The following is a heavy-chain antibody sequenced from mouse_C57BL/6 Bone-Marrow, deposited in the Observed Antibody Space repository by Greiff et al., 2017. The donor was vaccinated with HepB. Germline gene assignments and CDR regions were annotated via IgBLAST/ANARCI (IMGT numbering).Heavy chain of an antibody. CDR1: GFTFSDYY. V-gene: IGHV5-16*01. CDR2: INYDGSST. Sequence: EVKLMESEGGLVQPGSSMKLSCTASGFTFSDYYMAWVRQVPEKGLEWVANINYDGSSTYYLDSLKSRFIISRDNAKNILYLQMSSLKSEDTATYYCARDRIYYDYFYWYFDVWGTGTTVTVSS. CDR3: ARDRIYYDYFYWYFDV. J-gene: IGHJ1*03. D-gene: IGHD2-4*01.